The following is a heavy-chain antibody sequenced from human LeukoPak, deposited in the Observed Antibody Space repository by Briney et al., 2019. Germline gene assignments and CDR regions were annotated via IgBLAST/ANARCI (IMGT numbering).Heavy chain of an antibody. CDR1: GYTYTNYG. Sequence: GASVKVSCKASGYTYTNYGISWVRQAPGQGLEWMGWISAYNGNTNYAQKLQGRVTMTTDTSTSTAYVELRSLRSDDTAVYYCARGFLYSGSSDFDYWGQGTLVTVSS. V-gene: IGHV1-18*01. CDR2: ISAYNGNT. J-gene: IGHJ4*02. D-gene: IGHD1-26*01. CDR3: ARGFLYSGSSDFDY.